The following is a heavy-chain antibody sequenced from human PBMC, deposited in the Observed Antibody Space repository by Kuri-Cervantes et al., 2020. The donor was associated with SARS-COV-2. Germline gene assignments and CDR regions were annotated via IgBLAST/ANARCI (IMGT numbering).Heavy chain of an antibody. CDR2: IYYSGST. CDR1: GGSIGSYY. D-gene: IGHD5-18*01. J-gene: IGHJ3*02. Sequence: GSLRLSCTVSGGSIGSYYWSWIRQPPGKGLEWIGYIYYSGSTNYHPSLKRRVTISVDTSKNQFTLKLSSVTDADTAVYYCARDWGYSYAEGAFDIWGQGTMVTVSS. CDR3: ARDWGYSYAEGAFDI. V-gene: IGHV4-59*01.